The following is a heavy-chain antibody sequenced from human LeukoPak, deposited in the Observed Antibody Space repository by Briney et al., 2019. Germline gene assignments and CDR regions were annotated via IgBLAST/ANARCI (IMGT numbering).Heavy chain of an antibody. J-gene: IGHJ5*02. CDR2: IIPIFGTA. CDR1: GGTFSSYA. CDR3: ARDKGHYDFWSGSNNWFDP. D-gene: IGHD3-3*01. Sequence: SVKVSCKASGGTFSSYAISWVRQAPGQGLEWIGGIIPIFGTANYAQKFQGRVTITADESTSTAYMELSSLRSEDTAVYYCARDKGHYDFWSGSNNWFDPWGQGTLVTVSS. V-gene: IGHV1-69*01.